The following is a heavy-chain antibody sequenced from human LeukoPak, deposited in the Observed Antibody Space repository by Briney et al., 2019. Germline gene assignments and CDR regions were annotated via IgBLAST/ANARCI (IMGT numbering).Heavy chain of an antibody. CDR1: EFTFRSHV. CDR3: AESRYCSGGSCYMGY. Sequence: GGSLRLSCAASEFTFRSHVMSWVRQAPGKGLEWVSVIYSGGSTYYADSVKGRFTISRDNSKNTLYLQMNSLRAEDTAVYYCAESRYCSGGSCYMGYWGQGTLVTVSS. D-gene: IGHD2-15*01. J-gene: IGHJ4*02. CDR2: IYSGGST. V-gene: IGHV3-66*01.